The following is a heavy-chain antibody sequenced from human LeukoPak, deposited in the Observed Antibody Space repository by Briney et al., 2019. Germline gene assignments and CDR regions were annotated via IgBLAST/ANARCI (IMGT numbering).Heavy chain of an antibody. V-gene: IGHV3-21*06. Sequence: SGGSLRLSCAASGFSLNTYGLSWVRQAPGKGLEWVSSISSSSNYVYYANSVKGRFTTSRDNTKNSLYLQMNSLGAEDTAVYYCARDLNWGSRFFDSWGQGALVTVSS. D-gene: IGHD7-27*01. J-gene: IGHJ4*02. CDR2: ISSSSNYV. CDR3: ARDLNWGSRFFDS. CDR1: GFSLNTYG.